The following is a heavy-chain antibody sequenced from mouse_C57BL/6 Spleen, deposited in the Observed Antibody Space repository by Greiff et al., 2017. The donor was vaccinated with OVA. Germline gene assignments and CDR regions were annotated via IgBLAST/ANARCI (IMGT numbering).Heavy chain of an antibody. Sequence: QVQLQQPGAELVKPGASVKLSCKASGYTFTSYCMQWVKQRPGQGLEWIGEIDPSDSYTNYNQKFKGKATLTVDTSSSTAYMQLSSLTSEDSAVYYCARGDYDRYFDVWGTGTTVTVSS. D-gene: IGHD2-4*01. V-gene: IGHV1-50*01. CDR1: GYTFTSYC. CDR2: IDPSDSYT. J-gene: IGHJ1*03. CDR3: ARGDYDRYFDV.